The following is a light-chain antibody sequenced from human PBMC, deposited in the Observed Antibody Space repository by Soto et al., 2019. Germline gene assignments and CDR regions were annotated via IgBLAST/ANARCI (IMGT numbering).Light chain of an antibody. CDR3: QKYNSAPRT. CDR1: QGISHY. CDR2: DAY. Sequence: DIQMTQSPSSLSASVGDRVTITCRASQGISHYLAWYQQRPGKVPKLLIYDAYTLQSGVPSRFSGSGSGTDFTITISSLQPEDVATYYCQKYNSAPRTFGQGTKVEIK. V-gene: IGKV1-27*01. J-gene: IGKJ1*01.